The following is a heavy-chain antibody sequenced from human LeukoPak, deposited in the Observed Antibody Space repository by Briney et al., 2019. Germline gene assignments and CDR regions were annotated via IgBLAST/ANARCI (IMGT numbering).Heavy chain of an antibody. J-gene: IGHJ4*02. CDR1: GFTFSSYA. D-gene: IGHD5-12*01. V-gene: IGHV3-23*01. Sequence: GGSLRLSCAASGFTFSSYAMSWARQAPGKGLEWVSAISGSGGSTYYADSVKGRFTIPRDNSKNTLYLQMNSLRAEDTAVYYCAKKKSYSGYAPPFDYWGQGTLVTVSS. CDR3: AKKKSYSGYAPPFDY. CDR2: ISGSGGST.